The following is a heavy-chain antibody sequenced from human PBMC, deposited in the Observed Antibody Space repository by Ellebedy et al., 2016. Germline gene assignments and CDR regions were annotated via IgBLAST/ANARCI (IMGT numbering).Heavy chain of an antibody. V-gene: IGHV3-23*01. CDR2: ISGSGGST. CDR1: GFTFSSYA. Sequence: GESLKISXAASGFTFSSYAMSWVRQAPGKGLEWVSAISGSGGSTYYADSVKGRFTISRDNSRYTLYLQMDSLRAADTAVYYCYYGHYSGFWGQGTLVTVSS. CDR3: YYGHYSGF. J-gene: IGHJ4*02. D-gene: IGHD4-17*01.